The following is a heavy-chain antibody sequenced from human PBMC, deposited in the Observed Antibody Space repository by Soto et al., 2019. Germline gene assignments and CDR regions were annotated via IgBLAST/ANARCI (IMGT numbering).Heavy chain of an antibody. D-gene: IGHD3-22*01. CDR3: AKDIKMDDSNTFDY. V-gene: IGHV3-9*01. J-gene: IGHJ4*02. Sequence: GGSLRLSCAASGFTFDDYAMHWVRQAPGKGLEWVSGISWNSGSIGYADSVKGRFTISRDNAKNSLYLQMNSLRAEDTALYYCAKDIKMDDSNTFDYWGQGTLVTVSS. CDR1: GFTFDDYA. CDR2: ISWNSGSI.